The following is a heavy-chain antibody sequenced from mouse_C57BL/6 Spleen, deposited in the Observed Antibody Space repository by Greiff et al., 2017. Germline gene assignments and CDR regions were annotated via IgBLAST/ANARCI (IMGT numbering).Heavy chain of an antibody. CDR3: AREGYGSSADY. V-gene: IGHV1-81*01. CDR2: IYPRSGNT. CDR1: GYTFTSYG. D-gene: IGHD1-1*01. Sequence: VQLVESGAELARPGASVKLSCKASGYTFTSYGISWVKQRTGQGLEWIGEIYPRSGNTYYNEKFKGKATLTADKSSSTAYMELRSLTSEDSAVYFCAREGYGSSADYWGQGTTLTVSS. J-gene: IGHJ2*01.